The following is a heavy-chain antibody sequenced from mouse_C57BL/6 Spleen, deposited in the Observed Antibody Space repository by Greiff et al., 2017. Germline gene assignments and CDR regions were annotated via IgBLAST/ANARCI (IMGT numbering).Heavy chain of an antibody. CDR1: GFTFSSYA. Sequence: EVQGVESGGGLVKPGGSLKLSCAASGFTFSSYAMSWVRQTPEKRLEWVATISDGGSYTYYPDNVKGRFTISRDNAKNNLYLQMRHLKSEDTAMYYCAREGLRRVYDYWGQGTTLTVSS. CDR3: AREGLRRVYDY. D-gene: IGHD2-2*01. CDR2: ISDGGSYT. J-gene: IGHJ2*01. V-gene: IGHV5-4*01.